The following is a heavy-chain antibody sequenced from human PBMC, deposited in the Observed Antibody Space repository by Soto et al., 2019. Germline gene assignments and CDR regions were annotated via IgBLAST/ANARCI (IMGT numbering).Heavy chain of an antibody. Sequence: QVQLQESGPGLVKPSQTLSLTCTVSGGSISSGGYYWSWIRQHPGKGLGWIGYIYYSGSTYYNPSLKSRVTISVDTSKNQFSLKLSSVTAADTAVYYCARGGLEWSVEAFDIWGQGTMVTVSS. CDR3: ARGGLEWSVEAFDI. CDR2: IYYSGST. D-gene: IGHD3-3*01. CDR1: GGSISSGGYY. J-gene: IGHJ3*02. V-gene: IGHV4-31*03.